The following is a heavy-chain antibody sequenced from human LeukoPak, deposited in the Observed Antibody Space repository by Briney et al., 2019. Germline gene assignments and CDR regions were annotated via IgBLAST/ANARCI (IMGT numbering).Heavy chain of an antibody. CDR2: IWYDGSNK. V-gene: IGHV3-33*01. D-gene: IGHD4-17*01. Sequence: GRSLRLSCAASGFRFSSYGMHWVRQAPGKGLEGVAIIWYDGSNKYYEDSVKGRFTISRDNSKNTLHLQMNSLRAEDTALYYCARDSSAVTVTALLDIWGQGTMVTVSS. CDR3: ARDSSAVTVTALLDI. J-gene: IGHJ3*02. CDR1: GFRFSSYG.